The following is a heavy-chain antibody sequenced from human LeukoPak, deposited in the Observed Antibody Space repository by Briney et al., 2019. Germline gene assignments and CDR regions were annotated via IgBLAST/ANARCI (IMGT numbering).Heavy chain of an antibody. J-gene: IGHJ3*02. D-gene: IGHD5-24*01. CDR2: IYYSGST. V-gene: IGHV4-59*01. Sequence: SETLSLTCTVSGGSISSYYWSWIRQPPGKGLEWIGYIYYSGSTNYNPSLKSRVTISVDTSKNQFSLKLSSVTAADTAVYYCARGATISVAFDIWGQGTIVTVSS. CDR3: ARGATISVAFDI. CDR1: GGSISSYY.